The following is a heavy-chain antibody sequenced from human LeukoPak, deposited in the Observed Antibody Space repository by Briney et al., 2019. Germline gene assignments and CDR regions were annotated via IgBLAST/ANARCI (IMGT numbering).Heavy chain of an antibody. CDR1: GYTFTSYW. D-gene: IGHD2-21*02. Sequence: RGESLKISCKGSGYTFTSYWVGWVRQMPGKGLEWMGIIYPGGSDTRYSPSFQGQVTISADKSISTAYLQWSSLKASDTAMYYCARHEICGGDCSYFDSWGQGTLVTVSS. CDR3: ARHEICGGDCSYFDS. J-gene: IGHJ4*02. CDR2: IYPGGSDT. V-gene: IGHV5-51*01.